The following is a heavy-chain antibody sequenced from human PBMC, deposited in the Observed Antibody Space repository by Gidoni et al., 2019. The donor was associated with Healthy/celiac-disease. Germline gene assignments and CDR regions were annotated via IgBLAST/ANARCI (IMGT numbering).Heavy chain of an antibody. Sequence: EVQLLESGGGLVQPGGSLRLSCAASGFTFSSYAMSWVRQAPGKGLEWVSAISGSGGSTYYADSVKGRFTISRDNSKNTLYLQMNSLRAEDTAVYYCAKVSESSGYYYNYDAFDIWGQGTMVTVSS. V-gene: IGHV3-23*01. CDR2: ISGSGGST. D-gene: IGHD3-22*01. CDR3: AKVSESSGYYYNYDAFDI. CDR1: GFTFSSYA. J-gene: IGHJ3*02.